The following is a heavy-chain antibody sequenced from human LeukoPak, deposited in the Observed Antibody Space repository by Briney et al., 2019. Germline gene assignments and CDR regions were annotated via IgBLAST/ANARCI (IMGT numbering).Heavy chain of an antibody. V-gene: IGHV3-23*01. D-gene: IGHD3-10*01. CDR2: ISGSGGST. CDR3: AKARVRGVIITGWVVDY. CDR1: GFTFSSYA. Sequence: GGSLRLSCAASGFTFSSYAMSWVRQAPGKGLEWVSAISGSGGSTYYADSVKGRFTISRDNSKNTLYLQMNSLRAEDTAVYYCAKARVRGVIITGWVVDYWGQGTLVTVSS. J-gene: IGHJ4*02.